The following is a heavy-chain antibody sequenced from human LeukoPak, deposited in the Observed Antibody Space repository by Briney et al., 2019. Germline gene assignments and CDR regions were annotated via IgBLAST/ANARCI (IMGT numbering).Heavy chain of an antibody. J-gene: IGHJ3*02. CDR3: ARDPGIAAAGTPRGAFDI. CDR2: IYTSGST. Sequence: PSETLSLTCTVSGGSISSYYWNWIRQPAGKGLEWIGRIYTSGSTNYNPSLKSRVTMSVDTSKNQFSLKLSSVTAADTAVYYCARDPGIAAAGTPRGAFDIWGQGTMVTVSS. CDR1: GGSISSYY. D-gene: IGHD6-13*01. V-gene: IGHV4-4*07.